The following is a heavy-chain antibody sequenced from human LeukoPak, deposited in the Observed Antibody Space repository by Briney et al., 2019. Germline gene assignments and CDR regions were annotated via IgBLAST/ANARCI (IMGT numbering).Heavy chain of an antibody. J-gene: IGHJ3*02. D-gene: IGHD5-12*01. CDR2: IYPKSGGT. CDR1: GGTLSSYA. V-gene: IGHV1-2*02. CDR3: VRDGYSGGAFDI. Sequence: ASVKVSCKASGGTLSSYAISWVRQAPGQGLEWMGWIYPKSGGTNYAQKFQSRVTMTRDTSITTAFMELNILKSDDTAVYYCVRDGYSGGAFDIWGQGTMVTVSS.